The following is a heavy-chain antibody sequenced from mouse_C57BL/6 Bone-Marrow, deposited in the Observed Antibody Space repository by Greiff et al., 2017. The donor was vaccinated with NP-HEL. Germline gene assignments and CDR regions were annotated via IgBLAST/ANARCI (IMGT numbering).Heavy chain of an antibody. J-gene: IGHJ3*01. CDR2: IRYDGSN. V-gene: IGHV3-6*01. CDR3: ARESNPWFAY. Sequence: EVQLVESGPGLVKPSQSLSLSCSVSGYSITSGYYWYWIRQFPGNILEWMGYIRYDGSNNYNPSLKNRITITPDTSKNQLFLKLIAVTTEDTATYYCARESNPWFAYWGQGTLVTVSA. CDR1: GYSITSGYY. D-gene: IGHD4-1*01.